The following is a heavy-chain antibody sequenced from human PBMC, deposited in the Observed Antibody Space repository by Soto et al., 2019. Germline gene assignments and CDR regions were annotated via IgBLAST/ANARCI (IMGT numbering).Heavy chain of an antibody. Sequence: GGSLTLSCAASGGTFSSYAMSWIRQPPGKGLEWVWSISCSGGSTYYAAYVKGRFTIPTDNSKHTLYLQMNSLRAEDTAVYYCAKRGPAASLYYYSMDVWGKGTPVTVS. D-gene: IGHD2-2*01. CDR2: ISCSGGST. CDR1: GGTFSSYA. J-gene: IGHJ6*03. V-gene: IGHV3-23*01. CDR3: AKRGPAASLYYYSMDV.